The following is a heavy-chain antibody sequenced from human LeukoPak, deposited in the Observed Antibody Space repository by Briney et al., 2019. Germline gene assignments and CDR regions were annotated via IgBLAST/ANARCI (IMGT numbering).Heavy chain of an antibody. D-gene: IGHD1-26*01. CDR3: ARSPPSGSHGEADY. CDR2: ISSSSSYI. CDR1: GFTFSSYS. J-gene: IGHJ4*02. V-gene: IGHV3-21*01. Sequence: GGPLRPSCAASGFTFSSYSMNWVRQAPGKGLEWVSSISSSSSYIYYADSVKGRFTISRDNAKNSLYLQMNSLRAEDTAVYYCARSPPSGSHGEADYWGQGTLVTVSS.